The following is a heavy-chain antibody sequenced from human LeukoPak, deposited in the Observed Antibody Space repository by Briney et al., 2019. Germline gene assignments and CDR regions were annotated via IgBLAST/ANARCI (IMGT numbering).Heavy chain of an antibody. J-gene: IGHJ4*02. V-gene: IGHV3-74*01. CDR3: AREEASSASIDH. CDR2: ISTDGRTT. CDR1: GFTFNSYW. D-gene: IGHD6-6*01. Sequence: GGSLRLSCAASGFTFNSYWMHWVRQAPGKGRVWVSRISTDGRTTSHADSVKGRFTIPRDNAKNTLYLQMNSLRAEDTAVYYCAREEASSASIDHWGQGTLVTVSS.